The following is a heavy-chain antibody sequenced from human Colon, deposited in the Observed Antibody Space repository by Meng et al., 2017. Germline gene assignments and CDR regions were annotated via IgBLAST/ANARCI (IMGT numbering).Heavy chain of an antibody. CDR2: IHSSGNT. CDR1: GGSINSADYY. Sequence: QVQLQESGPGVVKPSQTLSLTCTISGGSINSADYYWNWIRQSPGKGLEWLGYIHSSGNTYYTPSLKSRLTMSLDTSKNQFSLRLTSVTAADTAVYYCARVGVVTQVLDYWGQGTLVTVSS. CDR3: ARVGVVTQVLDY. J-gene: IGHJ4*02. D-gene: IGHD2-2*01. V-gene: IGHV4-30-4*01.